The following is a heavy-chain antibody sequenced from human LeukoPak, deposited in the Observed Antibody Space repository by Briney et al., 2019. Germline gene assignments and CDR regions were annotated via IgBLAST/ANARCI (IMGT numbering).Heavy chain of an antibody. D-gene: IGHD3-3*01. Sequence: GGSLRLSCAASGFTFDDYAMPWVRQAPGKGLEWVSGISWNSGSIGYADPVKGRFTISRDNAKNSLYLQMNSLRAEDTALYYCAKAYMARITIFGVVSPVDIWGQGTMVTVSS. CDR1: GFTFDDYA. V-gene: IGHV3-9*01. CDR2: ISWNSGSI. J-gene: IGHJ3*02. CDR3: AKAYMARITIFGVVSPVDI.